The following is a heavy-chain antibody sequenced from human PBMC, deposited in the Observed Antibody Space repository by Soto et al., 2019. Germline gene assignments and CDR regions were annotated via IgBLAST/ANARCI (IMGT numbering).Heavy chain of an antibody. Sequence: PSETLSLTCAVYGGSFSGYYWSWIRQPPGKGLEWIGEINHSGSTNYNPSLKSRVTISVDTSKNQFSLKLSSVTAAGTAVYYCARKPYQDILYVFDYWGQGTLVTVSS. CDR1: GGSFSGYY. D-gene: IGHD2-15*01. J-gene: IGHJ4*02. V-gene: IGHV4-34*01. CDR3: ARKPYQDILYVFDY. CDR2: INHSGST.